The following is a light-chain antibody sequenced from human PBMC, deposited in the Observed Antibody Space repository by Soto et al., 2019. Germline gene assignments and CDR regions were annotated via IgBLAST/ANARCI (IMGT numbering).Light chain of an antibody. Sequence: LTQSPGTLSLSPGKRATLHCRASQSVSSSYLAWYQQKPGQAPRLLIYGATSRATGIPDRFSGSGSGTDFTLTISRLEPEDFAVYYCQQYGSSGTFGQGTKVDIK. CDR2: GAT. V-gene: IGKV3-20*01. CDR1: QSVSSSY. J-gene: IGKJ1*01. CDR3: QQYGSSGT.